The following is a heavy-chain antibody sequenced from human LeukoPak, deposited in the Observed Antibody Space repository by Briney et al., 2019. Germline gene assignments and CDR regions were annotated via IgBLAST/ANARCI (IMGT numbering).Heavy chain of an antibody. J-gene: IGHJ3*02. CDR1: GFTFSSYG. CDR3: AKDPPTVMANAFHI. Sequence: HTGGSLRLSCAASGFTFSSYGMSWVRQAPGKGLEWVSSISGSGGTTYYADSVKGRFTISRDNSKNTLYPQMNSLRADDTAVYSCAKDPPTVMANAFHIWGQGTMVTVS. CDR2: ISGSGGTT. D-gene: IGHD5-18*01. V-gene: IGHV3-23*01.